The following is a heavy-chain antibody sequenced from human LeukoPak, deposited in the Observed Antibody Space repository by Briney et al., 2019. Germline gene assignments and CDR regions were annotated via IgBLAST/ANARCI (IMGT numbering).Heavy chain of an antibody. V-gene: IGHV1-8*03. CDR3: ARGVSWNYEGGSFDY. J-gene: IGHJ4*02. CDR2: MNPNSGNT. CDR1: GYTFTSYD. Sequence: ASVNVSCKASGYTFTSYDINWVRQATGQGLEWMGWMNPNSGNTGYAQKFQGRVTITRNTSISTAYMELSSLRSEDTAVYYCARGVSWNYEGGSFDYWGQGTQVTVSS. D-gene: IGHD1-7*01.